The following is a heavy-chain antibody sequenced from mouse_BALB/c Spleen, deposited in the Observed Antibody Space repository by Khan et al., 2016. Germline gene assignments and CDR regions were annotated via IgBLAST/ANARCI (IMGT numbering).Heavy chain of an antibody. V-gene: IGHV1S81*02. CDR3: ARIQPIVSTYFDY. CDR2: TNPTNGRT. Sequence: QVQLQQSGAELVKAGASVKMSCKASGYTFTSYWMHWVKQRLGQGLEWFAETNPTNGRTYYNEKIKSKATLTVDKSYSTAYMIISAATFEYSPVYYFARIQPIVSTYFDYCGQGTTLTVSS. CDR1: GYTFTSYW. D-gene: IGHD2-5*01. J-gene: IGHJ2*01.